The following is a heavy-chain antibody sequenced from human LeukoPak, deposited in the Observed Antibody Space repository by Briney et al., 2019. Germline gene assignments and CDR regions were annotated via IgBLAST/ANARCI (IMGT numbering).Heavy chain of an antibody. Sequence: GASVKVSCKASGYTFTGYYMHWVRQAPGQGLEWMGWINPNSGGTNYAQKFQGRVTMTRDTSISTAYMELSRLRSDDTAVYYCARDALPDTAMAYYFDYWGQGTLVTVSS. CDR2: INPNSGGT. CDR3: ARDALPDTAMAYYFDY. J-gene: IGHJ4*02. D-gene: IGHD5-18*01. V-gene: IGHV1-2*02. CDR1: GYTFTGYY.